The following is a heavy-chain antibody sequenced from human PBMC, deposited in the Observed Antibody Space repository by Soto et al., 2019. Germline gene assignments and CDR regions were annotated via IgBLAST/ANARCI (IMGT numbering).Heavy chain of an antibody. Sequence: PSETLSLTCAVYGGSFSGYYWSWIRQPPGKGLEWIGEINHSGSTNYNPSLKSRVTISVDTSKNQFSLKLSSVTAADTAVYYCARGKPAYGSGSYYTDWFDPWGQGTLVTVSS. CDR2: INHSGST. CDR1: GGSFSGYY. J-gene: IGHJ5*02. D-gene: IGHD3-10*01. CDR3: ARGKPAYGSGSYYTDWFDP. V-gene: IGHV4-34*01.